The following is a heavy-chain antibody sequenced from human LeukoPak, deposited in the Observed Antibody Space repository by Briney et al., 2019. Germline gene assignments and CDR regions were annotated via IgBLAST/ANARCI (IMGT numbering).Heavy chain of an antibody. CDR1: GFTFSSYS. J-gene: IGHJ3*02. Sequence: GGPLRLSCAASGFTFSSYSMNWVRQAPGKGLEWVSSISSSSSYIYYADSVKGRFTISRDNAKNSLYLQMNSLRAEDTAVYYCALIADYGDYVYAFDIWGQGTMVTVSS. CDR3: ALIADYGDYVYAFDI. CDR2: ISSSSSYI. V-gene: IGHV3-21*01. D-gene: IGHD4-17*01.